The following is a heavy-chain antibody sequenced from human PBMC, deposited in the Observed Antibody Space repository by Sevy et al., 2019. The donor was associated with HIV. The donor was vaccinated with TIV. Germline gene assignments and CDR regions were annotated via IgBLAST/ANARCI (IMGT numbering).Heavy chain of an antibody. CDR3: ARAPPVRSGDDALNWFDP. Sequence: SETLSLTCTVFGGSISAYYWSWIRQSPEKGLQYIGYIYYTGSTNYNPSLKSRVTISVDTSKNQFSLRLTSVTAADTAIYYCARAPPVRSGDDALNWFDPWAREPWSPSPQ. J-gene: IGHJ5*02. CDR2: IYYTGST. V-gene: IGHV4-59*01. D-gene: IGHD5-12*01. CDR1: GGSISAYY.